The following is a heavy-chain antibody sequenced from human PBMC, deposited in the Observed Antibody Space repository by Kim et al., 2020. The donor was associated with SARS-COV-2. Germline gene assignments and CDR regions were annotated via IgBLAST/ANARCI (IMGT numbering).Heavy chain of an antibody. Sequence: GGSLRLSCAASGFTFSSYAMHWVRQAPGKGLEWVAVISYDGSNKYYADSVKGRFTISRDNSKNTLYPQMNSLRAEDTAVYYCARDRSPFDNAFDYWGQGTLVTVSS. D-gene: IGHD2-8*01. CDR2: ISYDGSNK. CDR3: ARDRSPFDNAFDY. J-gene: IGHJ4*02. CDR1: GFTFSSYA. V-gene: IGHV3-30*04.